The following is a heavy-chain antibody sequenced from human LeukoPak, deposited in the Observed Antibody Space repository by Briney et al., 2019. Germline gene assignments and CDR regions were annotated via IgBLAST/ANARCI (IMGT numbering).Heavy chain of an antibody. CDR3: ARGGATRYCSSTSCQAAFDI. CDR2: IYDSGST. J-gene: IGHJ3*02. CDR1: GGSISSYY. V-gene: IGHV4-59*08. D-gene: IGHD2-2*01. Sequence: SETLSLTCTVSGGSISSYYWSWIRQPPGKGLEWIGYIYDSGSTNYNPSVKSRATISVDTSKNQFYLKLSSVTAADTAVYYCARGGATRYCSSTSCQAAFDIWGKGTMVTVSS.